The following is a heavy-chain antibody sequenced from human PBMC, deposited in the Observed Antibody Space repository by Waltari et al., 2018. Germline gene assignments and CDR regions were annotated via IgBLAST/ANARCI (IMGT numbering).Heavy chain of an antibody. CDR2: IYYSGST. V-gene: IGHV4-59*01. CDR1: GGSISSYY. CDR3: ARAIAAAGHYYYYGMDV. Sequence: QVQLQESGPGLVKPSETLSLTCPVSGGSISSYYWSWIRQPPGKGLEGIGYIYYSGSTNYNPSLKSRVTISVDTSKNQFSLKLSSVTAADTAVYYCARAIAAAGHYYYYGMDVWGQGTTVTVSS. D-gene: IGHD6-13*01. J-gene: IGHJ6*02.